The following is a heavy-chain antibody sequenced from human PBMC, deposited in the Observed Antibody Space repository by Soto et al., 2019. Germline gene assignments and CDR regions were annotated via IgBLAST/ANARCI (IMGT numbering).Heavy chain of an antibody. CDR1: GFTFSNYA. V-gene: IGHV3-23*01. Sequence: EVLLLESGGGLGQPGGSLRLSCAASGFTFSNYAMSWVRQAPGKGLEWVSVISATGGSVYYADSVKGRFTISRDNSKNTLYLQMNSLRAEDTALYYCATHYYYGSEVFYNVRLPVDCWGQGTLVTVSS. D-gene: IGHD3-10*01. CDR3: ATHYYYGSEVFYNVRLPVDC. CDR2: ISATGGSV. J-gene: IGHJ4*02.